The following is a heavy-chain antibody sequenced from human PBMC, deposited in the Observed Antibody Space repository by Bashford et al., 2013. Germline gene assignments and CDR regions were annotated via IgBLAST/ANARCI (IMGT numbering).Heavy chain of an antibody. Sequence: VASVKVSCKASGYTFSGNYMHWVRQAPGQGLEWMGWINPSTGDTDFAQKFQGRFTMTRDTSVSTVYMEVSSLRSNDTAVYFCARGRRIVGSPEFDYWAREPWSPSPQ. J-gene: IGHJ4*02. D-gene: IGHD1-26*01. CDR3: ARGRRIVGSPEFDY. CDR2: INPSTGDT. CDR1: GYTFSGNY. V-gene: IGHV1-2*02.